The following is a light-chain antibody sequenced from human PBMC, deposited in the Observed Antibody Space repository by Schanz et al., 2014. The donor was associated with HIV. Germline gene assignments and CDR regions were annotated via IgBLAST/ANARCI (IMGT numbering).Light chain of an antibody. V-gene: IGLV1-47*01. Sequence: QSVLTQPPSASGTPGQRVTFSCSGSSSSIGSNYVYWYQQLPGTAPKLLIYKNNQRPSGVPDRFSGSKSGTSASLAISGLRSGDEADYYCGAWDSGRRAVVFGGGTKVTVL. CDR1: SSSIGSNY. J-gene: IGLJ2*01. CDR3: GAWDSGRRAVV. CDR2: KNN.